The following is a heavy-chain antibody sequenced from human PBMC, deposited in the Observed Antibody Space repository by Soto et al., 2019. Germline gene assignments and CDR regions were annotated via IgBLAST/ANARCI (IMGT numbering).Heavy chain of an antibody. CDR1: GDTIRSDY. CDR3: ARRDELGFDY. V-gene: IGHV4-39*01. Sequence: PSETLSLTCSVSGDTIRSDYWNWIRQPPGKGLKWIGSINYSGSTYYNPSLKSQVTISVDTSKNQCSLRLSYVTAADTAVYYCARRDELGFDYWGQGTLVTVSS. D-gene: IGHD7-27*01. J-gene: IGHJ4*02. CDR2: INYSGST.